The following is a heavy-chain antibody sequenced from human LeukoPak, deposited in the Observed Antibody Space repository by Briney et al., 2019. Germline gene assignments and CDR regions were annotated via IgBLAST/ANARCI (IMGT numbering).Heavy chain of an antibody. CDR3: ARDKAAAGTHPVYYYYGMDV. V-gene: IGHV3-7*01. CDR2: IKQDGSEK. Sequence: GGSLRLSCAASGFTFSSYWMSWVRQAPGKGLEWVANIKQDGSEKYYADSVKGRFTISRDNSKNTLYLQMNSLRAEDTAVYYCARDKAAAGTHPVYYYYGMDVWGQGTTVTVSS. D-gene: IGHD6-13*01. J-gene: IGHJ6*02. CDR1: GFTFSSYW.